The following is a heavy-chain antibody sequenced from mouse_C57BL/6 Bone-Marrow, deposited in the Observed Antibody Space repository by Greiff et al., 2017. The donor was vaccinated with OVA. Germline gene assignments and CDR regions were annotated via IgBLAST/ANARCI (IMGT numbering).Heavy chain of an antibody. J-gene: IGHJ1*03. CDR1: GYSITSDY. D-gene: IGHD1-1*01. CDR2: ISYSGST. V-gene: IGHV3-8*01. Sequence: EVKLQESGPGLAKPSQTLSLTCSVTGYSITSDYWNWIRKFPGNKLEYMGYISYSGSTYYNPSIKSRISITRETSKNQYYLQLNSVTTEDTATYYGARVSTVVANWYFDVWGTGTTVTVSS. CDR3: ARVSTVVANWYFDV.